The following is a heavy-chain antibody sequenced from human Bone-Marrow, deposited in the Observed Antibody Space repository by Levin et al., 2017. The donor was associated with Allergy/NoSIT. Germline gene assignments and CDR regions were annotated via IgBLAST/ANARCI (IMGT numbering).Heavy chain of an antibody. CDR3: ARDRVGVAAKYFQH. V-gene: IGHV3-30-3*01. D-gene: IGHD2-15*01. CDR1: GFTFSSYA. CDR2: ISYDGSNK. J-gene: IGHJ1*01. Sequence: GGSLRLSCAASGFTFSSYAMHWVRQAPGKGLEWVAVISYDGSNKYYADSVKGRFTISRDNSKNTLYLQMNSLRAEDTAVYYCARDRVGVAAKYFQHWGQGTLVTVSS.